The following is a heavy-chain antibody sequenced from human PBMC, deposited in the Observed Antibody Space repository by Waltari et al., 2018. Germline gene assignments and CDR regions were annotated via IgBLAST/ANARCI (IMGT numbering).Heavy chain of an antibody. Sequence: QVQLQESGPGLVKPSETLSLTCTVSGGPFSSTSYYWGWIRQPPGKGLEWIGYVFYKGDTYYNPSLKSRVTISIDTSKNQFSLKLTSVTAADTAVYYCARDDYDSSGYYSPFGYWGQGTLVTVSS. J-gene: IGHJ4*02. V-gene: IGHV4-39*02. CDR3: ARDDYDSSGYYSPFGY. CDR1: GGPFSSTSYY. D-gene: IGHD3-22*01. CDR2: VFYKGDT.